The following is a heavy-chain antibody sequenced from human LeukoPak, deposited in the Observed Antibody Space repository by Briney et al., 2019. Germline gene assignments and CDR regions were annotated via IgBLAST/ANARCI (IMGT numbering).Heavy chain of an antibody. Sequence: PGGSLRLSCAASGFTVSSNYMSWVRQAPGKGLEWVSVIYSGGSTYYADSVKGRFTISRDNSKNTLYLQMNSLRAEDTAVYYCARPSGGSYRSAFDIWGQGTMVTVSS. V-gene: IGHV3-66*04. CDR2: IYSGGST. D-gene: IGHD3-10*01. J-gene: IGHJ3*02. CDR1: GFTVSSNY. CDR3: ARPSGGSYRSAFDI.